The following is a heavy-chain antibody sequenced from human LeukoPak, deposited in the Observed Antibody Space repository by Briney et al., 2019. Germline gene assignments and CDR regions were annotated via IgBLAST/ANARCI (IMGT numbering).Heavy chain of an antibody. CDR3: ARGPSDFWSGYSPYYYYYGMDV. V-gene: IGHV3-30-3*01. J-gene: IGHJ6*02. D-gene: IGHD3-3*01. CDR1: GFTFSSYA. CDR2: ISYDGSNK. Sequence: GRSLRLSCTASGFTFSSYAMRWVRQAPGEGLEWVAVISYDGSNKYYADSVKGRFTISRDNSKNTLYLQMNSLRAEDTAVYYCARGPSDFWSGYSPYYYYYGMDVWGQGTTVTVSS.